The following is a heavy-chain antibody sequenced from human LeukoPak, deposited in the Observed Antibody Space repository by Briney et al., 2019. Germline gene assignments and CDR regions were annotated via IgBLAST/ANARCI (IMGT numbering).Heavy chain of an antibody. V-gene: IGHV3-30*03. Sequence: GRSLRLSCAASGFTFISYGMHWVRQAPGKGLEWVAVISYDGSNKYYADSVKGQFTISRDNSKNTLYLQMNSLRAEDTAVYYCVWYERIDYEDWGQGTLVTVSS. J-gene: IGHJ4*02. CDR1: GFTFISYG. CDR2: ISYDGSNK. CDR3: VWYERIDYED. D-gene: IGHD4-17*01.